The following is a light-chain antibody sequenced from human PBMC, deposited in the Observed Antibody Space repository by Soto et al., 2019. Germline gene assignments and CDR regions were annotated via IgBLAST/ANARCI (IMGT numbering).Light chain of an antibody. V-gene: IGLV1-44*01. CDR1: SSNIGSNT. J-gene: IGLJ2*01. CDR2: SN. Sequence: QSVLTQPHSASGTPGQRVTISCSGRSSNIGSNTVNWYQQLPGTALKLLICSNNRFSGSKSGTSASLAISGLQSEDEADYYCAAWYDSLNGVVFGGGTKLTVL. CDR3: AAWYDSLNGVV.